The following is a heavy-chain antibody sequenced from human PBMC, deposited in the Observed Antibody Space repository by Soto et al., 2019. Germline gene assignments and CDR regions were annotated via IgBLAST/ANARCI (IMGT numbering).Heavy chain of an antibody. V-gene: IGHV3-9*01. D-gene: IGHD1-1*01. CDR2: ISWNSGSI. CDR1: GFTFDDYA. Sequence: EVQLVESGGGLVQPGRSLRLSCAASGFTFDDYAMHWVRQAPGKGLEWVSGISWNSGSIGYADSVKGRFTISRDNAKNSLYLQMNSLRAEDTALYYCAKDNTTGTTGSFDYWRQGTLVTVSS. J-gene: IGHJ4*02. CDR3: AKDNTTGTTGSFDY.